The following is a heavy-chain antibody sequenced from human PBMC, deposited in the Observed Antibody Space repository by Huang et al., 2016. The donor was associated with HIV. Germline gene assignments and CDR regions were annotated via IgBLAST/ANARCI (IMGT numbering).Heavy chain of an antibody. Sequence: QITLKESGPTLVKPTQTLTLTCTFSGFSLTSRGVAVGWLRQPPGKALEWLALIYWDNEERFSPSLKTRLTITKDTPKNEVVLTMTNMDPVDTATYYCVHRLRYGKWYVDYWGQGVLVTVSS. D-gene: IGHD6-13*01. J-gene: IGHJ4*02. CDR2: IYWDNEE. CDR3: VHRLRYGKWYVDY. CDR1: GFSLTSRGVA. V-gene: IGHV2-5*02.